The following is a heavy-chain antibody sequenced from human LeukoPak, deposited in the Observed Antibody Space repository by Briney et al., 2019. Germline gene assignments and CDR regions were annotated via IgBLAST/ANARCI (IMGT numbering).Heavy chain of an antibody. V-gene: IGHV4-39*01. D-gene: IGHD5-24*01. CDR3: ARHAVEGEWLQFYYFNY. CDR1: GGSIRNSSFY. CDR2: IYNSGTT. Sequence: PSETLSLTCAVSGGSIRNSSFYWGWIRQPPGKELEWIASIYNSGTTYYNPSIKSRITIFVDTSKNQVSLKLRSVTAADTAIYYCARHAVEGEWLQFYYFNYWGQGSLVTVSS. J-gene: IGHJ4*02.